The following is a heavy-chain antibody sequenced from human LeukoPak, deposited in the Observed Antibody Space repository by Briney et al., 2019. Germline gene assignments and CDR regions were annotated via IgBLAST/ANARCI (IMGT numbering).Heavy chain of an antibody. J-gene: IGHJ4*02. CDR3: TRDLTGTTWSENDY. CDR1: GVTFSSYG. V-gene: IGHV3-33*01. Sequence: GGSLRLSCAASGVTFSSYGMHWVRQAPGKGLEWVAVIWYDGSNKYYADSVKGRFTISRDNSKNTLYLQMNNLRADDTAMYYCTRDLTGTTWSENDYWGQGTLVTISS. D-gene: IGHD6-13*01. CDR2: IWYDGSNK.